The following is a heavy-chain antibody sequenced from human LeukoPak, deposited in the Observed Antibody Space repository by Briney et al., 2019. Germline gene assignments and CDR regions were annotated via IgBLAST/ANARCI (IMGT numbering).Heavy chain of an antibody. CDR3: ARAFDSNYYEFDY. D-gene: IGHD4-11*01. V-gene: IGHV3-53*01. J-gene: IGHJ4*02. CDR2: LYTSDRT. CDR1: GFSVRTRY. Sequence: GSLRLSCEVSGFSVRTRYMTWVRQAPGKGLEWISVLYTSDRTYYSDSVKGRFTASRDNSKNTVSLQMNSLRADDTAVYYCARAFDSNYYEFDYWGQGTLVTVSS.